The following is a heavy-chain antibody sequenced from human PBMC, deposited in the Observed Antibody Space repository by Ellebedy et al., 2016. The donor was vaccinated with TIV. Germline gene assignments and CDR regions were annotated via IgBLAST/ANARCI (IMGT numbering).Heavy chain of an antibody. CDR3: ATVLPVSDSAFHI. CDR1: GHTFTSYF. V-gene: IGHV1-46*01. J-gene: IGHJ3*02. CDR2: INPSGGGR. D-gene: IGHD2-2*01. Sequence: AASVKVSCKASGHTFTSYFIQWVRQAPGQGLEWMGLINPSGGGRSHAQRFQGRMTLTRDMPTSTVYMELRSLRSEDTAVYYCATVLPVSDSAFHIWGRGTPVTVSS.